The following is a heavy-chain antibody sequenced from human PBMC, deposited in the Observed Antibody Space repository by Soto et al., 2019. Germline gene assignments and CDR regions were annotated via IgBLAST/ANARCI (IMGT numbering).Heavy chain of an antibody. D-gene: IGHD2-15*01. CDR2: ISPSSGHI. V-gene: IGHV3-21*01. Sequence: EVHLVESGGGLVKPGGSLRLSCAVSGFTFSSCTMNWVRQAPGKGLEWVSSISPSSGHIYYADSVKGRFTISRDNAKKSLVLQMNSLRGEDTAGYYCSGCSGGACHKNYGMDVWGQGTTVTVSS. J-gene: IGHJ6*02. CDR1: GFTFSSCT. CDR3: SGCSGGACHKNYGMDV.